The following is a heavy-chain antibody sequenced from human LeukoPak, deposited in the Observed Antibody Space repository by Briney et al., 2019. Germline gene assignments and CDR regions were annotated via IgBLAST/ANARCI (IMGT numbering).Heavy chain of an antibody. V-gene: IGHV4-59*01. D-gene: IGHD3-16*01. J-gene: IGHJ3*02. CDR2: IYYSGST. Sequence: SETLSLTCTVSGGSIISYYWSWIRQPPGKGLEWIGYIYYSGSTNYNPSLKSRVTISVDTSKNQFSLKLSSVTAADTAVYYCARGGGFGDTDAFDIWGQGTMVTVSS. CDR3: ARGGGFGDTDAFDI. CDR1: GGSIISYY.